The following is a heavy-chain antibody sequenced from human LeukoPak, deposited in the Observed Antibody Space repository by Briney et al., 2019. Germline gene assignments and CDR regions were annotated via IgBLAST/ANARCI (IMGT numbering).Heavy chain of an antibody. V-gene: IGHV4-59*01. J-gene: IGHJ4*02. CDR2: IYYSGST. CDR3: ARGTFYDSSGYYYVGAEGPFDY. Sequence: KSSETLSLTCTVSGGSISSYYWSWIRQPPGKGLEWIGYIYYSGSTNYNPSHKSRVTISVDTSKNQFSLKLSSVTAADTAVYYCARGTFYDSSGYYYVGAEGPFDYWGQGTLVTVSS. CDR1: GGSISSYY. D-gene: IGHD3-22*01.